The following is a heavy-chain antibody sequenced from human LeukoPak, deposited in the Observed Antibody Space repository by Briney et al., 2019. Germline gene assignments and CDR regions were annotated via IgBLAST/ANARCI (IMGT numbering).Heavy chain of an antibody. CDR3: ATYVRNTVLGFYYVEY. D-gene: IGHD3-3*02. V-gene: IGHV3-7*01. CDR2: IKQDGSEK. J-gene: IGHJ4*02. CDR1: GFTFTNYF. Sequence: GGSLRLSCAASGFTFTNYFMAWIRQAPGKGLDWVANIKQDGSEKYYADSVRGRFTISRDNAENSLYLQMNSLRAEDTAVYYCATYVRNTVLGFYYVEYWGQGNLVTVSS.